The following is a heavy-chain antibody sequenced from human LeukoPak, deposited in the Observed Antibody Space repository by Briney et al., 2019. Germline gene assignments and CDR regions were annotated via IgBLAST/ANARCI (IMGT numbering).Heavy chain of an antibody. J-gene: IGHJ4*02. D-gene: IGHD3-10*01. CDR3: VRGSGGSGANFDN. CDR2: INHSGST. CDR1: GASFSGYY. Sequence: SETLSLTCAVYGASFSGYYWSWIRQPPGKGLEWIGEINHSGSTNYNPSLKSRVTISLDTSKNQFSLKLGSVTAADTAVYYCVRGSGGSGANFDNWGQGTLVTVSS. V-gene: IGHV4-34*01.